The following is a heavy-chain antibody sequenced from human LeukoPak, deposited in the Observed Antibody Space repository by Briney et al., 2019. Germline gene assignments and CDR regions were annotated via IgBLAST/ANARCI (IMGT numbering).Heavy chain of an antibody. CDR1: GYAFTSYG. V-gene: IGHV1-18*01. CDR2: ISAYNGNT. J-gene: IGHJ4*02. D-gene: IGHD6-19*01. CDR3: ASSAVALYYFDY. Sequence: ASVKVSCKASGYAFTSYGISWVRQAPGQGLEWMGWISAYNGNTNYAQKLQGRVTMTTDTSTSTAYMELRSLRSDDTAVYYCASSAVALYYFDYWGQGTLVTVSS.